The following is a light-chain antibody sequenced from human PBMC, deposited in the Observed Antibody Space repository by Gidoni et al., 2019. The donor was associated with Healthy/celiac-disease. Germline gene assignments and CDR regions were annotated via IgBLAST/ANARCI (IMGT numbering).Light chain of an antibody. J-gene: IGKJ5*01. CDR3: QQSYSTPIT. Sequence: DIQLTKSPSSLSASVGDRVTIPCRASQSISSYLTWYQQKPGKAPKLLIYAASSLQSGVPSRFSGSGSGTDFTLTISSLQPEDFATYYCQQSYSTPITFGQGTRLEIK. CDR2: AAS. V-gene: IGKV1-39*01. CDR1: QSISSY.